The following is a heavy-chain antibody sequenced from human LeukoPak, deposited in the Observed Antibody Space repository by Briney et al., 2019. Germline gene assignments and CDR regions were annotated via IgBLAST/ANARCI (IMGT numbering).Heavy chain of an antibody. V-gene: IGHV4-30-4*01. CDR2: IFYSGST. CDR3: ARQVVAVAGTGYFDY. J-gene: IGHJ4*02. CDR1: GGSISSGDSH. Sequence: SQTLSLTCTVSGGSISSGDSHWSWIRQPPGKGLEWIGYIFYSGSTYYNASLKSRGTISVDTSKNQFSLKLNSVTAADTAVYFCARQVVAVAGTGYFDYWGQGTLVTVSS. D-gene: IGHD6-19*01.